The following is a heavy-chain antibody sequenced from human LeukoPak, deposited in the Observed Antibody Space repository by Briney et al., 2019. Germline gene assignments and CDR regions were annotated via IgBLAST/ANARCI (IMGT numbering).Heavy chain of an antibody. Sequence: GGSLRLSCAASGFTFSSYAMHWVRQAPGKGLEWVAVISYDGSNKYYADSVKGRFTISRDNSKNTLYLQMNSLRAEDTAVYYCARVREGRDIVATIIPSWGQGTLVTVSS. V-gene: IGHV3-30*04. CDR2: ISYDGSNK. CDR3: ARVREGRDIVATIIPS. CDR1: GFTFSSYA. J-gene: IGHJ5*02. D-gene: IGHD5-12*01.